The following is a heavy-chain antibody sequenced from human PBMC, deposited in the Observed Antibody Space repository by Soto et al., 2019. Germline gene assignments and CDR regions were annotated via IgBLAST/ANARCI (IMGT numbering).Heavy chain of an antibody. CDR3: ARHRRGDGYNAFDI. CDR1: GGSISSYY. V-gene: IGHV4-59*08. D-gene: IGHD5-12*01. CDR2: IYYSGST. Sequence: SATLSLTCTVSGGSISSYYWSWIRQPPGKGLEWIGYIYYSGSTNYNPSLKSRVTISVDTSKNQFSLKLSSVTAADTAVYYCARHRRGDGYNAFDIWGQGTMVTVSS. J-gene: IGHJ3*02.